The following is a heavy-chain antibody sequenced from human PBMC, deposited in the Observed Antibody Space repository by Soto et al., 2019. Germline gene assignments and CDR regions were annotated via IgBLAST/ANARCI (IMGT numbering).Heavy chain of an antibody. CDR2: INPSGGST. V-gene: IGHV1-46*01. CDR1: GYTFTSYW. Sequence: ASVKLSCKASGYTFTSYWMHWVRQAPGQGLEWLGVINPSGGSTTYAEKFQGRVSMTRDTSTSTVYMELSSLRSDDTVVYYCARTRARALRAYFDSWGQGNLVTGS. J-gene: IGHJ4*02. CDR3: ARTRARALRAYFDS.